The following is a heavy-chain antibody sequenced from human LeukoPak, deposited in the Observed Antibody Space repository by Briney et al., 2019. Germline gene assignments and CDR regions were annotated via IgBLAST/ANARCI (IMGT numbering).Heavy chain of an antibody. CDR1: GGSISNYY. V-gene: IGHV4-59*01. CDR2: IYYSGST. J-gene: IGHJ6*02. D-gene: IGHD3-22*01. Sequence: SETLSLTCTVSGGSISNYYWSWIRQPPGKGLEWIGYIYYSGSTNYNPSPKSRVTISVDTSKNQFSLNLSSVTAADTAMYYCARDRSPEGYYDSSHWDYYHGMDVWGQGTTVTVSS. CDR3: ARDRSPEGYYDSSHWDYYHGMDV.